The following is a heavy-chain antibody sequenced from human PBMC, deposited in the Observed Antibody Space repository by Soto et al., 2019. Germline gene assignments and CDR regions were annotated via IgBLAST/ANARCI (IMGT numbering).Heavy chain of an antibody. J-gene: IGHJ5*02. CDR1: SGSISTDYW. Sequence: QVQLQESGPGLVKPSGTLSLTCAVSSGSISTDYWWSWVRQPPGKGLEGIGEVHRSGTTNYIQSLKSRVTMSVDKSGNQASLELTSVAAADTAVYYCARCVSFRWVSWCQGTLVTVSS. D-gene: IGHD6-13*01. V-gene: IGHV4-4*02. CDR2: VHRSGTT. CDR3: ARCVSFRWVS.